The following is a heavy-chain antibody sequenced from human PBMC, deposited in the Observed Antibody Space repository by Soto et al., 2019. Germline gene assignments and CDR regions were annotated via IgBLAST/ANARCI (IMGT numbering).Heavy chain of an antibody. D-gene: IGHD6-13*01. J-gene: IGHJ4*02. CDR1: GFTFTNYA. Sequence: EVQLLESGGGLVQPGGSLRLSCAASGFTFTNYALSWVRQAPGKGLEWVSTIGGGSGSTSYADSVKGRFSICRENSKNTLYLQMSSLRAEDTALYYCATRMYSTSWYYFVSWGQGTLVTVSS. V-gene: IGHV3-23*01. CDR2: IGGGSGST. CDR3: ATRMYSTSWYYFVS.